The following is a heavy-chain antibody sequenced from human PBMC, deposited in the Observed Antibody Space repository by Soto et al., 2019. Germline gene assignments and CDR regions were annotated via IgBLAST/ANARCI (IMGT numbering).Heavy chain of an antibody. CDR1: GFTFSNYD. D-gene: IGHD2-15*01. CDR3: ARGLLISLYYFDY. CDR2: IGTAGDT. J-gene: IGHJ4*02. Sequence: EVQLVASGGGLVQPGGSLRLSCAASGFTFSNYDMHWVPQVTGKGLEWVSTIGTAGDTYYPGSVKVRSTISRENAKNSLYLQMTSLRAEDAAVYYCARGLLISLYYFDYWGQGTLVTVSS. V-gene: IGHV3-13*01.